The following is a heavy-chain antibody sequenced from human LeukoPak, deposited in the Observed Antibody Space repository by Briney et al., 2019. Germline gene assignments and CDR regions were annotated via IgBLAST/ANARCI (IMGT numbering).Heavy chain of an antibody. J-gene: IGHJ4*02. V-gene: IGHV3-49*04. CDR2: IRSKAYGGTT. D-gene: IGHD5-12*01. CDR1: GFTFGDYA. Sequence: GGSLRLSCTASGFTFGDYAMSWVRQAPGKGLGWVGFIRSKAYGGTTEYAASVKGRFTISRDDSKSIAYLQMDSLKTEDTAVYYCTRRDIVATIDYFDYWGQGTLVTVSS. CDR3: TRRDIVATIDYFDY.